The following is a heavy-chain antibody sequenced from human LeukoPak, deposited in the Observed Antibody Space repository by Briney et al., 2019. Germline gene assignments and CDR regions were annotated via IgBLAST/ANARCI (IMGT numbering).Heavy chain of an antibody. CDR3: ARTRLDIVVVPAARWFDP. J-gene: IGHJ5*02. CDR1: GVSISSYY. D-gene: IGHD2-2*01. CDR2: IYYSGST. Sequence: SETLSLTCTVSGVSISSYYWSWIRQPPGKGLEWIGYIYYSGSTNYNPSLKSRVTISVDTSKSQFSLKLSSVTAADTAVYYCARTRLDIVVVPAARWFDPWGQGTLVTVSS. V-gene: IGHV4-59*01.